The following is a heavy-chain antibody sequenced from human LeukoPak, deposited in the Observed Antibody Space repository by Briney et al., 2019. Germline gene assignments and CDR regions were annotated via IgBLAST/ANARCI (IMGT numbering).Heavy chain of an antibody. J-gene: IGHJ4*02. D-gene: IGHD3-22*01. CDR1: GGSISSSSYY. V-gene: IGHV4-39*01. Sequence: TSETLSLTCTVSGGSISSSSYYWGWIRQPPGKGLEWIGSIYYSGSTYYNPSLKSRVTISVDTSKNQFSLKLSSVTAADTAVYYCARISRPHYYDSSGYSLNFDYWGQGTLVTVSS. CDR2: IYYSGST. CDR3: ARISRPHYYDSSGYSLNFDY.